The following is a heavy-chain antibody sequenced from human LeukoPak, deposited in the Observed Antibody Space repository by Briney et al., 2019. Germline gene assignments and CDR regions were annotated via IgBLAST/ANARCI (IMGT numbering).Heavy chain of an antibody. CDR3: ARRSSGNFDY. V-gene: IGHV3-7*01. CDR1: GFTFSSYA. J-gene: IGHJ4*02. CDR2: IKQDGSEK. D-gene: IGHD6-19*01. Sequence: PGGSLRLSCAASGFTFSSYAMSWVRQAPGKGLEWVANIKQDGSEKYYVDSVKGRFTISRDNAKNSLYLQMNSLRAEDTAVYYCARRSSGNFDYWGQGTLVTVSS.